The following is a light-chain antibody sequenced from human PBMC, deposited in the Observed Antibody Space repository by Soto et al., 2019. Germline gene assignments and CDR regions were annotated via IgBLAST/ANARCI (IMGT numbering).Light chain of an antibody. J-gene: IGLJ2*01. V-gene: IGLV1-51*01. Sequence: QSVLTQPPSVSAAPGQKVIISCSGNNSNIGKNFLSWYQQFPGTAPRLLIYDNNRRPSGIPDRFSDSKSGTSATLGITGLQTGDEADYFCATWDDSLSAVLFGGGTKLTVL. CDR2: DNN. CDR1: NSNIGKNF. CDR3: ATWDDSLSAVL.